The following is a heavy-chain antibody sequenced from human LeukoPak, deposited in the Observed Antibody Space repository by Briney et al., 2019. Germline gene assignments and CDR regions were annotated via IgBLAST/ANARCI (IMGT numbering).Heavy chain of an antibody. J-gene: IGHJ4*02. CDR3: VREHRYCSGGSCYSGGDY. CDR2: INSNSGGT. V-gene: IGHV1-2*02. Sequence: GASVKVSCKASGYTFTGYYMHWVRQAPGQGLEWMGWINSNSGGTNYAQKFQGRVTMTRDTSISTAYMELSRLRSDDTAVYYCVREHRYCSGGSCYSGGDYWGQGTLVTVSS. D-gene: IGHD2-15*01. CDR1: GYTFTGYY.